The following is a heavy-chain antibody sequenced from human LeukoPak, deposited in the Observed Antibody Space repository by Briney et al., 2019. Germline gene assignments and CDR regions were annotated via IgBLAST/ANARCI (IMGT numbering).Heavy chain of an antibody. Sequence: PGGSLRLSRAASGFTFSSYGMHWARQAPGKGLEWVADIWYDGSHKYYADSVKGRFTISRDNSKNTLHLHMNSLRAEDTAVYYCARDLLLWFGELSGDSDYWGQGTLVTVSS. CDR1: GFTFSSYG. D-gene: IGHD3-10*01. CDR3: ARDLLLWFGELSGDSDY. J-gene: IGHJ4*02. CDR2: IWYDGSHK. V-gene: IGHV3-33*01.